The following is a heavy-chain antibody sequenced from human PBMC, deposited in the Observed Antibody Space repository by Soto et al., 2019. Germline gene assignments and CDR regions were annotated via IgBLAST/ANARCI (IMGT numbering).Heavy chain of an antibody. CDR3: AHRPYYYDSSGYSPHDAFDI. CDR1: GFSLSTSGVG. D-gene: IGHD3-22*01. Sequence: QITLKESGPTLVKPTQTLTLTCTFSGFSLSTSGVGVGWIRQPPGKALEWLALIYLDDDKRYSPSLKSRLTITKDTSKNQVVLTMTNMDPVDTATYYCAHRPYYYDSSGYSPHDAFDIWGQGTMVTVSS. J-gene: IGHJ3*02. CDR2: IYLDDDK. V-gene: IGHV2-5*02.